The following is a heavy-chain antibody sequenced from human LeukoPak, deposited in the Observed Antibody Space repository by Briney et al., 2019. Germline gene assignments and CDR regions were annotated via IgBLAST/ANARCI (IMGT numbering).Heavy chain of an antibody. V-gene: IGHV3-11*04. J-gene: IGHJ3*02. Sequence: GGSLRLSCAASGFTFSSYWMSWIRQAPGKGLEWVSCISSSGSTIYYADSVKGRFTISRDNAKNSLYLQMNSLRAEDTAVYYCARVSYDAFDIWGQGTMVTVSS. CDR2: ISSSGSTI. CDR3: ARVSYDAFDI. CDR1: GFTFSSYW.